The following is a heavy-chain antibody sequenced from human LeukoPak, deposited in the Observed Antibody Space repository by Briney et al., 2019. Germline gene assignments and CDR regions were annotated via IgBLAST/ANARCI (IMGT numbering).Heavy chain of an antibody. CDR3: TRLYGGSGSYYN. V-gene: IGHV3-23*01. Sequence: GGSLRLSCAASGFTFSSHAMSWVRQAPGKGLEWVSAISGSGDSTYYADSVKGRVTISRDDSKNTAYLQMNSLKTEDTAVYYCTRLYGGSGSYYNWGQGTLVTVSS. D-gene: IGHD3-10*01. J-gene: IGHJ4*02. CDR2: ISGSGDST. CDR1: GFTFSSHA.